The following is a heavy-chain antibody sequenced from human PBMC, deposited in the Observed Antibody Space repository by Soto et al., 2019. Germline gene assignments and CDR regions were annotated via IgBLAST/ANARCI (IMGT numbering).Heavy chain of an antibody. CDR3: ARGRTLRYFDWLLPHDAFDI. Sequence: SETLSLTCSFYGGSFSGYYLSLIRQPPGKGLEWIGEINHSGSTNYNPSLKSRVTISVDTSKNQFSLKLSSVTAADTAVYYCARGRTLRYFDWLLPHDAFDIWGQGTMVTVSS. J-gene: IGHJ3*02. V-gene: IGHV4-34*01. CDR2: INHSGST. CDR1: GGSFSGYY. D-gene: IGHD3-9*01.